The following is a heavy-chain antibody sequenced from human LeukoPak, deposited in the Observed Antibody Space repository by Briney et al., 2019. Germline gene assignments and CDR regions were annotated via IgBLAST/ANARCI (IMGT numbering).Heavy chain of an antibody. J-gene: IGHJ4*02. V-gene: IGHV3-7*01. Sequence: GGSLRLSCGASGFTFSGFWTTWVRQAPGKGLEWVANIKQDGSEKYYVDSVKGRFTVSRDNAKNSLYLQMNSLRAEDTAVYYCARDSPDVWSNYPDYWGQGTLVTVSS. CDR2: IKQDGSEK. CDR1: GFTFSGFW. CDR3: ARDSPDVWSNYPDY. D-gene: IGHD3-3*01.